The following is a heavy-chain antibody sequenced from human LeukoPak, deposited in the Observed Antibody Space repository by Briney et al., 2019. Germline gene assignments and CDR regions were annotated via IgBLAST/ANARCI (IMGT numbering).Heavy chain of an antibody. CDR1: GYTFTSHY. CDR3: ARDAGYYYDSSGYYRFDY. D-gene: IGHD3-22*01. CDR2: INPSGGST. V-gene: IGHV1-46*01. Sequence: ASVKVSCKASGYTFTSHYMHWVRQAPEKGLEWMGIINPSGGSTSYAQKFQGRVTITADESTSTAYMELSSLRSEDTAVYYCARDAGYYYDSSGYYRFDYWGQGTLVTVSS. J-gene: IGHJ4*02.